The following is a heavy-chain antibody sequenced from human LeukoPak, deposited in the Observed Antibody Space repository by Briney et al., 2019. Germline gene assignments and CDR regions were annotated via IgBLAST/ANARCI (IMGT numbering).Heavy chain of an antibody. V-gene: IGHV1-2*06. CDR1: GGTFSSYA. D-gene: IGHD3-10*01. CDR3: ASSNPYGSGSGWFDP. Sequence: ASVKVSCKASGGTFSSYAISWVRQAPGQGLEWMGRINPNSGGTNYAQKFQGRVTMTRDTSISTAYMELSRLRSDDTAVYYCASSNPYGSGSGWFDPWGQGTLVTVSS. CDR2: INPNSGGT. J-gene: IGHJ5*02.